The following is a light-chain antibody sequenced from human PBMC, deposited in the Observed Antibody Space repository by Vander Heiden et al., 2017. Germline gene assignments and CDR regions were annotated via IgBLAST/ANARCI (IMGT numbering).Light chain of an antibody. J-gene: IGKJ3*01. CDR1: QSISSY. CDR3: QQSYSTPFT. V-gene: IGKV1-39*01. Sequence: DIQMTQSPSSLSASVGDRVTITCRASQSISSYLNWYQQKPGKAPKLLIYAASSLQSGVPSRFSGSESGTDFTLTISSLRPEDFATYYCQQSYSTPFTFGPRTKVDIK. CDR2: AAS.